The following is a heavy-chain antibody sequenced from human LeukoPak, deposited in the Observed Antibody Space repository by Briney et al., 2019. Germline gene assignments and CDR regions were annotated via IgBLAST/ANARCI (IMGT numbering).Heavy chain of an antibody. CDR2: IYPDDSDI. D-gene: IGHD3-10*01. Sequence: GESLKISCKGSGYRFINYWTGWVRQMPGKGLEWMGIIYPDDSDIRYSPSFQGQVAISADRSRSIAYVQWNSLKASDTAMYYCARQTLGVRGGEWDYWGQGTLVTVSS. CDR3: ARQTLGVRGGEWDY. CDR1: GYRFINYW. V-gene: IGHV5-51*01. J-gene: IGHJ4*02.